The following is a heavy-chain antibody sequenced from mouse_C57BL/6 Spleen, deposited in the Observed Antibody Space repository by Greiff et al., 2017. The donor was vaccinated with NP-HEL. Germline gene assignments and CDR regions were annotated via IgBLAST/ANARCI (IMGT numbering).Heavy chain of an antibody. D-gene: IGHD4-1*01. CDR3: AREETGTFDY. Sequence: VKLQESGAELVKPGASVKISCKASGYAFSSYWMNWVKQRPGKGLEWIGQIYPGDGDTNYNGKFKGKATLTADKSSSTAYMQSSSLTSEDSAVYFCAREETGTFDYWGQGTTLTVSS. J-gene: IGHJ2*01. CDR1: GYAFSSYW. CDR2: IYPGDGDT. V-gene: IGHV1-80*01.